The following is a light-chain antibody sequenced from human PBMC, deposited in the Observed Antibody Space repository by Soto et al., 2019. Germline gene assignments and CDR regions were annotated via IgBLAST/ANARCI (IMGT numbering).Light chain of an antibody. V-gene: IGKV3-20*01. CDR2: GAS. CDR3: LYGTTVWT. Sequence: EIVLTQSPGTLSLSPGERATLSCRASQSVSDMYVSWYQQKPGQAPRLLIYGASSRASGIADRFSGSGAGTDFTLSISSLEPDDFAVDYCLYGTTVWTFGQGTKVEI. CDR1: QSVSDMY. J-gene: IGKJ1*01.